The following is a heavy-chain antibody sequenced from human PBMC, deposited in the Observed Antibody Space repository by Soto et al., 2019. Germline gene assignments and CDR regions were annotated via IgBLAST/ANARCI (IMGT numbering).Heavy chain of an antibody. J-gene: IGHJ6*02. Sequence: GASVKVSCKASGYTFTSYDINWVRQATGQGLEWMGWMNPNSGNAGYAQKFQGRVTMTRNTSISTAYMELSSLRSEDTAVYYCAKEVVAVAGTYDYYYGMDVWGQGTTVTVSS. CDR2: MNPNSGNA. D-gene: IGHD6-19*01. V-gene: IGHV1-8*01. CDR1: GYTFTSYD. CDR3: AKEVVAVAGTYDYYYGMDV.